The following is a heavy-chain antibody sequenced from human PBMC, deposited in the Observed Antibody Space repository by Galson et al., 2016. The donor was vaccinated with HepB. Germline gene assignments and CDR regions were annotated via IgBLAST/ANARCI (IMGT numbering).Heavy chain of an antibody. CDR2: IESNSKII. J-gene: IGHJ4*02. D-gene: IGHD5-24*01. V-gene: IGHV3-48*02. CDR1: GFTFKKYG. Sequence: SLRLSCAASGFTFKKYGFTWVRLTPGKGLEWLSYIESNSKIIRYTDPVRGRFTVSRANAKNSGYRQLSGLMDEDTANYYCWRDGPNYNYDFWGQGTLVTVFS. CDR3: WRDGPNYNYDF.